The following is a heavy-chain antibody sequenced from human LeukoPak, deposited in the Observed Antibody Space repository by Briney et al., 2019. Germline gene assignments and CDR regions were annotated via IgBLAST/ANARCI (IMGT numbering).Heavy chain of an antibody. Sequence: ASVKVSCKASGYTFTGYYMHWVRQAPGQGLEWMGSINPNSGGTNYAQKFQGRVTMTRDTSISTAYMEVSRLRSDDTAVYYCARDPVVPAAGYYYYMDVWGKGTTVTVSS. CDR1: GYTFTGYY. J-gene: IGHJ6*03. CDR3: ARDPVVPAAGYYYYMDV. D-gene: IGHD2-2*01. CDR2: INPNSGGT. V-gene: IGHV1-2*02.